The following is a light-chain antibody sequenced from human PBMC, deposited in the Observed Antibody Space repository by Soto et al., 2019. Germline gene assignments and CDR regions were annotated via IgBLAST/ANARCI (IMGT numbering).Light chain of an antibody. Sequence: VFKKSPATLSGTPGERATLSCRASQSVNDNLAWYQQKPGQAPRPLIYGASIRAADIPARFSGSGSGTEFSLPISSLQSEDFPVYYSQQYNVWPLTFGGGTKVDIK. CDR3: QQYNVWPLT. J-gene: IGKJ4*01. V-gene: IGKV3D-15*01. CDR1: QSVNDN. CDR2: GAS.